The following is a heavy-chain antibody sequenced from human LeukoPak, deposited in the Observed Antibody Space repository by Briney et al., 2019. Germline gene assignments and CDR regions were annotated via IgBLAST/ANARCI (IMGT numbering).Heavy chain of an antibody. CDR1: PFIFSGHW. CDR3: ARDLGYCTNGACHTRFDY. J-gene: IGHJ4*02. CDR2: IKEDGSER. Sequence: GGSLRLSCEASPFIFSGHWLSWVRQTPGKGLEWVASIKEDGSERQYVDSVKGRFSISRDNTKGSLFLQLNSLRAEDTAVYYCARDLGYCTNGACHTRFDYWGQGTLVTVS. V-gene: IGHV3-7*03. D-gene: IGHD2-8*01.